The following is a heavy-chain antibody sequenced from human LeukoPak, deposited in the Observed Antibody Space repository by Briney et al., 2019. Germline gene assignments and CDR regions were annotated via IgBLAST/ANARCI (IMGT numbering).Heavy chain of an antibody. CDR1: GFTFSSYS. D-gene: IGHD6-25*01. Sequence: GGSLRLSCAASGFTFSSYSMNWVRQAPGKGLEWVSSISSSSSYIYYADSVKGRFTISRDNAKNSLYLQMNSLRAEDTAVYYCARISGRARDAFDIWGQGTMVTVPS. J-gene: IGHJ3*02. CDR2: ISSSSSYI. CDR3: ARISGRARDAFDI. V-gene: IGHV3-21*01.